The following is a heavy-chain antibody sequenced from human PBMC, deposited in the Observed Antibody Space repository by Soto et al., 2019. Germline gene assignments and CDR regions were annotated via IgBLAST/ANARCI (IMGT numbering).Heavy chain of an antibody. D-gene: IGHD6-25*01. CDR3: ARVSCSGGNCAYSSGLDV. CDR2: IYWNDDK. J-gene: IGHJ5*02. Sequence: SGPTLVHPTQTLTLTCTFSGFSLSTSGVGGGWIRQPPGKALEWLALIYWNDDKRYSPSLKTRLTFTKDTSNDQVDLTMTNRDAVATDTYYCARVSCSGGNCAYSSGLDVWGQGTLVTVSS. V-gene: IGHV2-5*01. CDR1: GFSLSTSGVG.